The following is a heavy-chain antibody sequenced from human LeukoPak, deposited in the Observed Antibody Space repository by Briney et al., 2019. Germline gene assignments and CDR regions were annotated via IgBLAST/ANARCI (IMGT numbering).Heavy chain of an antibody. CDR1: GFTVSSNY. Sequence: PGGSLRLSCAASGFTVSSNYMGWVRQAPGKGLEWVSVIYSSGSTYYADSVKGRFTISRDSSKNTLYLQMNSLRAEDTAVFYCALGYSYGCFDYWGQGTLVTVSS. CDR2: IYSSGST. J-gene: IGHJ4*02. V-gene: IGHV3-66*01. CDR3: ALGYSYGCFDY. D-gene: IGHD5-18*01.